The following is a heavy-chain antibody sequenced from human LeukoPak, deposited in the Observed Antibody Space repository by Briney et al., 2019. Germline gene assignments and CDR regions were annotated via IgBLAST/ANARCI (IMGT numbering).Heavy chain of an antibody. CDR1: GYIFDRYD. Sequence: GASVRVSCKASGYIFDRYDINWVRQATGKGLEWMGWMNPKTGNTGYAQKFQGRVNMTSDTPMTTAYMDLNSLKSDDTAVYYCVRARYSSAWFDSWGHGTLVIVSS. D-gene: IGHD6-25*01. CDR3: VRARYSSAWFDS. V-gene: IGHV1-8*01. J-gene: IGHJ5*01. CDR2: MNPKTGNT.